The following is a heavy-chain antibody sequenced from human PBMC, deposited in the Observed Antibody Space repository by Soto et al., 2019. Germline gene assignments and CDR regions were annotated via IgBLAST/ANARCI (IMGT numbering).Heavy chain of an antibody. CDR3: AREGYYYGMDV. J-gene: IGHJ6*02. V-gene: IGHV3-30-3*01. CDR1: GFTFSSYA. CDR2: ISYDGSNK. Sequence: ESGGGVVQPGRSLRLSCAASGFTFSSYAMHWVRQAPGKGLEWVAVISYDGSNKYYADSVKGRFTISRDNSKNTLYLQMNSLRAEDTAVYYCAREGYYYGMDVWGQGTTVTVSS.